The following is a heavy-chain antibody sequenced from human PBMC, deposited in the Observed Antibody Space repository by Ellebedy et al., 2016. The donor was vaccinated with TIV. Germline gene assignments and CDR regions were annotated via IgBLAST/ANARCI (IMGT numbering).Heavy chain of an antibody. CDR2: IIPIFGTA. CDR1: GGTFSSYA. CDR3: AVNRDGYIGFVDY. V-gene: IGHV1-69*13. Sequence: SVKVSCXASGGTFSSYAISWVRQAPGQGLEWMGGIIPIFGTANYAQKFQGRVTITADESTSTAYMELSSLRSEDTAVYYCAVNRDGYIGFVDYWGQGTLVTVSS. D-gene: IGHD5-24*01. J-gene: IGHJ4*02.